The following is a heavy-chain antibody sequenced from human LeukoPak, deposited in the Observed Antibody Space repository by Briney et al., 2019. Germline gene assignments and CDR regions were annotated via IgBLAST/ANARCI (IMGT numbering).Heavy chain of an antibody. D-gene: IGHD5-24*01. J-gene: IGHJ4*02. CDR3: GRLRDGYSDY. V-gene: IGHV5-51*01. CDR1: GYTFTSFW. CDR2: IYPGDSDT. Sequence: GESLKISCKGSGYTFTSFWIGWVRQMPGKGLEWMGIIYPGDSDTRYSPSLQGQVTISADKSISTAYLQWNSLKASDTAIYYCGRLRDGYSDYWGQGTLVTLSS.